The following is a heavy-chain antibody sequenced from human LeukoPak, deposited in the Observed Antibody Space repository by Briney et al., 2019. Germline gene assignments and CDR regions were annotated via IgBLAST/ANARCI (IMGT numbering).Heavy chain of an antibody. V-gene: IGHV1-46*01. Sequence: GASVKVSCKASGYSFTSNYIHWVRQAPGQGLEWMGMIYPRDGSTSYAQKFQGRVTVTRDTSTSTVHMELSGLRFEDTAVYYCARDQEAFDYWGQGTLVTVPS. CDR2: IYPRDGST. CDR1: GYSFTSNY. CDR3: ARDQEAFDY. J-gene: IGHJ4*02.